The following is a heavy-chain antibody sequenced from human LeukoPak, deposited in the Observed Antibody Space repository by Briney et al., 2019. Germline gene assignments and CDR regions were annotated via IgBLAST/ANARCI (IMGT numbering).Heavy chain of an antibody. CDR3: ANPVGYGDAFDI. CDR2: TSASGGST. J-gene: IGHJ3*02. Sequence: GGSLRLSCAASGFTFTSYAMSWVRQAPGKGLEGVSGTSASGGSTYYADSVKGRFTISRDNSKNTLYLQMNSLRAEDTAVYYCANPVGYGDAFDIWGEGTMVTVSS. CDR1: GFTFTSYA. V-gene: IGHV3-23*01. D-gene: IGHD5-12*01.